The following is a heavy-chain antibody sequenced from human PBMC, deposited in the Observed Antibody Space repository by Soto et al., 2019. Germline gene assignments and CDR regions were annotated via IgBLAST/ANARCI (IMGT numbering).Heavy chain of an antibody. CDR3: ARDIGSGWGAFDY. D-gene: IGHD6-19*01. V-gene: IGHV4-59*01. CDR2: IYYSGNT. J-gene: IGHJ4*02. CDR1: GVSITPYY. Sequence: PSETLSLTCSVSGVSITPYYWTWIRQPPGRGLEWIGYIYYSGNTNYSPSLKSRVTISVDTSKNQFSLKLSSVTAADTAVYYCARDIGSGWGAFDYWGQGTLVTVS.